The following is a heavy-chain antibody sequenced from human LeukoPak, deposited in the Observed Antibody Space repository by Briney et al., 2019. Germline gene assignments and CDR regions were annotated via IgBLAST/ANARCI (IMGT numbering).Heavy chain of an antibody. V-gene: IGHV3-21*01. J-gene: IGHJ4*02. CDR3: ARDTAAKIYKCFDY. CDR2: ISSSSSYI. D-gene: IGHD2-2*01. CDR1: GFTFSSYS. Sequence: PGGSLRLSCAASGFTFSSYSMNWVRQAPGKGLEWVSSISSSSSYIYYADSVKGRFTISRDNAKNSLYLQMNSLRAEDTAVYYCARDTAAKIYKCFDYWGQGTLVTVSS.